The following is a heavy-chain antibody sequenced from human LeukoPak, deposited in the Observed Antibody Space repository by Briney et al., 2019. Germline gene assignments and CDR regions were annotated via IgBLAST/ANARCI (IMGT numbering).Heavy chain of an antibody. CDR2: ISYDGSNK. CDR3: ARDPATSFVLNDY. Sequence: GGSLRLSCAASGFTFSSYAMHWVRQAPGKGLEWVAVISYDGSNKYYADSVKGRFTISRDNSKNTLYLQMNSLRSEDTAVYYCARDPATSFVLNDYWGQGTLVTVSS. D-gene: IGHD5-12*01. CDR1: GFTFSSYA. V-gene: IGHV3-30-3*01. J-gene: IGHJ4*02.